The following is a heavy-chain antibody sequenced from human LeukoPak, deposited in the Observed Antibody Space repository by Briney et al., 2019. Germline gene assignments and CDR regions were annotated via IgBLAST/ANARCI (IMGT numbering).Heavy chain of an antibody. CDR1: GFTFSSYS. V-gene: IGHV3-21*01. CDR2: ISSSSSYI. Sequence: GGSLRLSCAASGFTFSSYSMNWVRQAPGKGLEWVSSISSSSSYIYYADSVKGRFTISRDDAKNSLYLQMNSLRAEDTAVYYCARSYCGGDCLGMDVWGQGTTVTVSS. D-gene: IGHD2-21*02. CDR3: ARSYCGGDCLGMDV. J-gene: IGHJ6*02.